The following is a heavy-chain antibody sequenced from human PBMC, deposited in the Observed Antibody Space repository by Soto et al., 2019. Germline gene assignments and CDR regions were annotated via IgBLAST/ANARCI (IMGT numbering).Heavy chain of an antibody. Sequence: QVQLQESGPGLVKTSETLSLSCSVSGGSISNYYWTWIRQPPGKGLEWIGYIYYRGDTNYNPSLKSRVTISVDTSKNQFSLKLSSVTAADTAVYYCARVSRVSRYYFEYWGQGILVTVSS. CDR3: ARVSRVSRYYFEY. J-gene: IGHJ4*02. CDR1: GGSISNYY. V-gene: IGHV4-59*01. CDR2: IYYRGDT.